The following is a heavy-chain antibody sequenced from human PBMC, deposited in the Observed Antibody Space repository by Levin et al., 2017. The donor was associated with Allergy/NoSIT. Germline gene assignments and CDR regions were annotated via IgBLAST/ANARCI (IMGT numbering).Heavy chain of an antibody. V-gene: IGHV3-23*01. CDR1: GFTFSSYA. J-gene: IGHJ4*02. D-gene: IGHD1-26*01. CDR2: ISGSGGST. CDR3: AKDPRPALASGYFDY. Sequence: PSETLSLTCAASGFTFSSYAMSWVRQAPGKGLEWVSAISGSGGSTYYADSVKGRFTISRDNSKNTLYLQMNSLRAEDTAVYYCAKDPRPALASGYFDYWGQGTLVTVSS.